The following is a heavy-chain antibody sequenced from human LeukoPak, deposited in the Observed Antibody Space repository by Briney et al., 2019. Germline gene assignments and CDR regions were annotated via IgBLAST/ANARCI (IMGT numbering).Heavy chain of an antibody. CDR2: ISGSGGST. V-gene: IGHV3-23*01. CDR1: GFTFSSYA. Sequence: PGGSLRLSCAASGFTFSSYAMSWVRQAPGKGLEWVSAISGSGGSTYYADSVKGRFTISRDNSKNTLYLQMNSLRAEDTAVYYCAGVDFWSGYRDYWGQGTLVTVSS. CDR3: AGVDFWSGYRDY. J-gene: IGHJ4*02. D-gene: IGHD3-3*01.